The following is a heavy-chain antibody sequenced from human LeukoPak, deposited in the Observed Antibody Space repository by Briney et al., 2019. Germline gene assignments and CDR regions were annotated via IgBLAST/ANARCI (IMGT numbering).Heavy chain of an antibody. Sequence: PGTSLRLSCAASGFTFSTYSMNWVRQAPGKGLEWISSIRDSSSYIYYADSVKGRFTLSRDNAKNSLYLQMSSLRAEDTAVYYCARGGFGSGSHFDCWGQGTLVTVSS. CDR2: IRDSSSYI. CDR1: GFTFSTYS. D-gene: IGHD3-10*01. V-gene: IGHV3-21*01. J-gene: IGHJ4*02. CDR3: ARGGFGSGSHFDC.